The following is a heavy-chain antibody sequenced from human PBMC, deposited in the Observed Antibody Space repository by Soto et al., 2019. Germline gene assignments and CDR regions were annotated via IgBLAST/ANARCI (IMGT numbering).Heavy chain of an antibody. CDR2: ISYDGSNK. V-gene: IGHV3-30-3*01. CDR1: GFTFSRNV. Sequence: GGSLRLSCAGSGFTFSRNVMHWVRQAPGKGLEWVAFISYDGSNKYYADSVKGRFTISRDNSKNTLYLQMNSLRPEDTSVYYCASGYCSTTSCFYGMDVWGQGTTVTVSS. D-gene: IGHD2-2*01. CDR3: ASGYCSTTSCFYGMDV. J-gene: IGHJ6*02.